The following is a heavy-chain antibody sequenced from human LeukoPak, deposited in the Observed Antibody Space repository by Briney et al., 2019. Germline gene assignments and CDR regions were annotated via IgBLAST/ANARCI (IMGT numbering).Heavy chain of an antibody. D-gene: IGHD1-26*01. CDR1: GGSISSGSYY. V-gene: IGHV4-61*02. Sequence: SETLSLTCTVSGGSISSGSYYWSWIRQPAGKGLEWIGRINTSGSTNYNPSFEIRVTMSVDTSKNQFSLKLSSVTAADTAVYYCARVGATRYYFDYWGQGTLVTVSS. CDR3: ARVGATRYYFDY. J-gene: IGHJ4*02. CDR2: INTSGST.